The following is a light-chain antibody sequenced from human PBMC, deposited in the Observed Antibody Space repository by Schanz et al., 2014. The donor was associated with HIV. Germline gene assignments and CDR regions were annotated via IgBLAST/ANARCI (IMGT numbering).Light chain of an antibody. J-gene: IGLJ3*02. Sequence: QSVLTQPPSASGTPGQRVTISCSGSRSNVGTNTVNWYQRLPGTAPKVLIYSDNQWPSGVPDRFSGSRSGTSASLAISGLQSEDEADFYCATWDDSLERWVFRAGTKLTVL. CDR3: ATWDDSLERWV. V-gene: IGLV1-44*01. CDR1: RSNVGTNT. CDR2: SDN.